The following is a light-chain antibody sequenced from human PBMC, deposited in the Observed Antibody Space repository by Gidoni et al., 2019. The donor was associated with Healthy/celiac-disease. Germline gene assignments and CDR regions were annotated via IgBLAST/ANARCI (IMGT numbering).Light chain of an antibody. J-gene: IGKJ4*01. CDR3: QQYDNLPLT. CDR2: DAS. V-gene: IGKV1-33*01. CDR1: QDINNY. Sequence: DIQMTQSPSSLSAPVGDRVTITCQASQDINNYLNWYQQKPGKAPKLLIYDASNLETGVPSRFSGSGSGTDFTFTISSLQPEDIPTYYCQQYDNLPLTCGGGTKVEIK.